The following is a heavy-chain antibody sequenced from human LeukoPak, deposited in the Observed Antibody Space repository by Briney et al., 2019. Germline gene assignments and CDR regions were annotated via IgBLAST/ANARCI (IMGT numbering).Heavy chain of an antibody. CDR1: GGSFSGYY. J-gene: IGHJ4*02. Sequence: PSETLSLTCAVYGGSFSGYYWSWIRQPPGKGLEWIGEINHSGSTNYNPSLKSRVTISVDTSKNQFSLKLSSVTAADTAVYYRATESSAGSCSGGSCYSDVHYWGQGTLVTVSS. CDR3: ATESSAGSCSGGSCYSDVHY. V-gene: IGHV4-34*01. CDR2: INHSGST. D-gene: IGHD2-15*01.